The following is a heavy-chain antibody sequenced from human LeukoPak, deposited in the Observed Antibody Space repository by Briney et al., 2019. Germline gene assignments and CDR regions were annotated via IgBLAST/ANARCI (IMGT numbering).Heavy chain of an antibody. J-gene: IGHJ5*02. CDR1: GGSYSNYF. CDR3: ATGQDIVVVPAARAHWFDP. D-gene: IGHD2-2*01. Sequence: SETLSLTCAVYGGSYSNYFWTWIRQPPGKGLEWIGDINHSGSTNYNLSLKSRVTISVDTSKNQLSLRLSSVTAADTAVYYCATGQDIVVVPAARAHWFDPWGQGTLVTVSS. CDR2: INHSGST. V-gene: IGHV4-34*01.